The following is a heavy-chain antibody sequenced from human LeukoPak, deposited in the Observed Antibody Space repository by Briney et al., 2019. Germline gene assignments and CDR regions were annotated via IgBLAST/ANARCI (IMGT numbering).Heavy chain of an antibody. V-gene: IGHV3-7*03. J-gene: IGHJ3*02. CDR3: AKGNSGYYNDAFDI. D-gene: IGHD3-22*01. CDR2: IKQDGSEK. CDR1: GFTFSSYW. Sequence: GGSLRLSCAASGFTFSSYWMSWVRQAPGKGLEWVANIKQDGSEKYYVDSVKGRFTISRHKSKNTLYLQMNSLRAEDTAVYYCAKGNSGYYNDAFDIWGQGTMVTVSS.